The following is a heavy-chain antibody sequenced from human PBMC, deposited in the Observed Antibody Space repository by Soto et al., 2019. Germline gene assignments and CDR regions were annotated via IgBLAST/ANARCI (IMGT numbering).Heavy chain of an antibody. V-gene: IGHV3-74*01. CDR1: GFTFSNYW. CDR3: TSADGSNTAQDY. Sequence: EVQLVESGGGLVQPGGSLRLSCAASGFTFSNYWMHWVRQAPGKGLVWVSRINRDGSSTTYADSVKGRFTISRDNAKSTLYLQMNSLRAEDTAVYYCTSADGSNTAQDYWRQRSLVPVSS. CDR2: INRDGSST. J-gene: IGHJ4*02. D-gene: IGHD2-2*01.